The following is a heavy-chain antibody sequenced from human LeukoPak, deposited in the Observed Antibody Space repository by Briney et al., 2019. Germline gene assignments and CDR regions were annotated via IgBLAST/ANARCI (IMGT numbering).Heavy chain of an antibody. D-gene: IGHD3-3*01. CDR2: TYYSGST. Sequence: PSETLSLTCTVSGGSISSYYWSWIRQPPGKGLEWIGYTYYSGSTNYNPSLKSRVTISVDTSKNQFSLKLSSVTAADTAVYYCARQNYDFWSGYYTGAFDIWGQGTMVTVSS. J-gene: IGHJ3*02. CDR1: GGSISSYY. V-gene: IGHV4-59*08. CDR3: ARQNYDFWSGYYTGAFDI.